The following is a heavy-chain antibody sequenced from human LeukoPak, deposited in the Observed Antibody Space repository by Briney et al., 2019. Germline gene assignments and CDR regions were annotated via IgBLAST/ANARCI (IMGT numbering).Heavy chain of an antibody. V-gene: IGHV4-59*01. CDR3: ARANHRGTKFPFDY. Sequence: SETLSLTCTVSGGSISSYYWSWIRQPPGKGLEWIGYIYYSVSTNYNPSLKSRVTISVDTSKNQFSLKLSSVTAADTAVYYCARANHRGTKFPFDYWGQGTLVTVSS. D-gene: IGHD1-26*01. J-gene: IGHJ4*02. CDR1: GGSISSYY. CDR2: IYYSVST.